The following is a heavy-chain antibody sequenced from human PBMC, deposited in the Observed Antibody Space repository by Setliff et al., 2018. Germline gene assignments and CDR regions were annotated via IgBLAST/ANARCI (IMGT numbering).Heavy chain of an antibody. D-gene: IGHD3-10*01. CDR1: GVSINNGDYY. V-gene: IGHV4-30-4*08. CDR2: IYYSGST. Sequence: PSETLSLTCTVSGVSINNGDYYWSWIRQPPGKGLEWIGYIYYSGSTHYNPSLKSRLTISVDTSKNRFSLTLNSVTAADTAVYYCARDRFGGGWFDPWGQGTLVTSPQ. J-gene: IGHJ5*02. CDR3: ARDRFGGGWFDP.